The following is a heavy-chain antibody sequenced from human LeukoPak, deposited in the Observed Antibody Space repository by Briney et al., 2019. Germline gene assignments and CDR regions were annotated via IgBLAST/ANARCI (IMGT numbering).Heavy chain of an antibody. V-gene: IGHV3-23*01. CDR1: GFTFSSYA. CDR3: AKGRMVRGVTFDY. CDR2: ISGSGGST. Sequence: GGSLRLSCAASGFTFSSYAMSWVRQAPGKGLEWVSAISGSGGSTYYADSVKGRFTISRDNSKNTLYLQMNSLRAEDTALYYCAKGRMVRGVTFDYWGQGTLVTVSS. D-gene: IGHD3-10*01. J-gene: IGHJ4*02.